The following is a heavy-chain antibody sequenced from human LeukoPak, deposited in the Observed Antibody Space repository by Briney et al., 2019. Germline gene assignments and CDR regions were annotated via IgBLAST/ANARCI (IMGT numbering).Heavy chain of an antibody. CDR2: ISWNSGSI. V-gene: IGHV3-9*01. CDR3: AKEQYSSRWLGWFDP. D-gene: IGHD6-13*01. J-gene: IGHJ5*02. Sequence: GGSLRLSCVASGFTFDDYAMHWVRQAPGKGLEWVSGISWNSGSIGYADSVKGRFTISRDNAKNSLYLQMNSLRAEDTAVYYCAKEQYSSRWLGWFDPWGQGTLVTVSS. CDR1: GFTFDDYA.